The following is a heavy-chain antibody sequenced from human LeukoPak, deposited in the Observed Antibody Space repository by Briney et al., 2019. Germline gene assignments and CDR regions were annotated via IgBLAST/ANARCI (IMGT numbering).Heavy chain of an antibody. Sequence: SETLSLTCAVYGGSFSGYYWSWIRQPPGKGLECIGDINNSGSANYNPSRKSRVTISVDTSKNQFSLKLSSVTAVDTAVHYCARVGHLEPPWGQGTLVTVSS. J-gene: IGHJ5*02. CDR1: GGSFSGYY. CDR3: ARVGHLEPP. D-gene: IGHD1-14*01. CDR2: INNSGSA. V-gene: IGHV4-34*01.